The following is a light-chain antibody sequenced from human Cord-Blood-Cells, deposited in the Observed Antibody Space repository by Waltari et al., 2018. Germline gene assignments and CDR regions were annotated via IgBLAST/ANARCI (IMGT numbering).Light chain of an antibody. Sequence: DIQMTQSPPTLSASVGDRVSITCRASQSISSWLAWYQQKPGKAPKLLIYKASSLESGAPSRFSGSGSGTEFTLTISSLQPDDFATYYCQQYNSYSYTFGQGTKLEIK. V-gene: IGKV1-5*03. CDR3: QQYNSYSYT. CDR2: KAS. J-gene: IGKJ2*01. CDR1: QSISSW.